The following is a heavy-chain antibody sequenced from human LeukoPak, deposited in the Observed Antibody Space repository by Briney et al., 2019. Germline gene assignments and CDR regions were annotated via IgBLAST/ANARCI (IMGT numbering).Heavy chain of an antibody. J-gene: IGHJ4*02. CDR2: ISGSGGST. V-gene: IGHV3-23*01. CDR1: GFTFSSYA. CDR3: AKDYGAYSSSWYDVY. Sequence: GGSLRLSCAASGFTFSSYAMSWVRQAPGKGLEWVSAISGSGGSTYYADSVKGRFTISRDNSKNTLYLQMNSLRAEDTAEYYCAKDYGAYSSSWYDVYWGQGTLVTVSS. D-gene: IGHD6-13*01.